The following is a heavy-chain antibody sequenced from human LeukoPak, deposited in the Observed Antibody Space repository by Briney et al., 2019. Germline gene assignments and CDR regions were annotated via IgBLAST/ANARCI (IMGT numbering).Heavy chain of an antibody. CDR2: IHHRGTT. CDR1: GGSISTNTYY. V-gene: IGHV4-39*07. CDR3: ARVTYNGYQHFDY. Sequence: SGTPSLTCIVSGGSISTNTYYWGWIRLPPGKGLEWIGEIHHRGTTYYNPSLRSRVTISVDTSKNQFSLRLTSVTAADTAVYYCARVTYNGYQHFDYWGQGNLVTVS. D-gene: IGHD3-10*01. J-gene: IGHJ4*02.